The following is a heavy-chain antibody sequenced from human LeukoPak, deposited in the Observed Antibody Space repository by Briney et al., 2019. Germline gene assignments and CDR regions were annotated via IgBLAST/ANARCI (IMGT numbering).Heavy chain of an antibody. CDR1: GGSFSGYY. J-gene: IGHJ4*02. CDR2: IYYSGST. CDR3: ARGRVSSGYYYLDY. Sequence: PSETLSLTCAVYGGSFSGYYWSWIRQPPGKGLEWIGYIYYSGSTYYNPSLKSRVTISVDTSKNQFSLKLSSVTAADTAVYYCARGRVSSGYYYLDYWGQGTLVTVSS. V-gene: IGHV4-34*01. D-gene: IGHD3-22*01.